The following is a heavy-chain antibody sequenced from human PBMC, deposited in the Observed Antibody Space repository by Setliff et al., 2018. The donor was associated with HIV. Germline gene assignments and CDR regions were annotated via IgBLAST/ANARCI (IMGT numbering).Heavy chain of an antibody. J-gene: IGHJ6*02. Sequence: SETLSLTCTVSGDSIISGDYYWSWIRQSPGKGLEWIGHNHYKGNIDYNASLKSRLAISSDTSKNQFSLKLTSMTAADTAVYHCARGWVRGPIISPGTYFSYGLDVWGQGTPVTVSS. CDR2: NHYKGNI. CDR3: ARGWVRGPIISPGTYFSYGLDV. D-gene: IGHD3-10*01. V-gene: IGHV4-30-4*08. CDR1: GDSIISGDYY.